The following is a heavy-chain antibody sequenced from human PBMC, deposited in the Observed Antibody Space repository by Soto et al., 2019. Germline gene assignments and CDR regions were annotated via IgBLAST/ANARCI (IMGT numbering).Heavy chain of an antibody. CDR1: GYTFTSYG. CDR2: ISAYNGNT. Sequence: ASVKVSCKASGYTFTSYGISWVRQAPGQGLEWMGWISAYNGNTNYAQKLQGRVTMTTDTSTSTAYMELRSLRSDDTAVYYCGGASAGWLVRHYYYMEVWGKGTTVTASS. D-gene: IGHD6-19*01. V-gene: IGHV1-18*01. J-gene: IGHJ6*03. CDR3: GGASAGWLVRHYYYMEV.